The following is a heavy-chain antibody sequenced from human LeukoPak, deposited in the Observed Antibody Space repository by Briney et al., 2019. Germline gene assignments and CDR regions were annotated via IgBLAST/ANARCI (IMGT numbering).Heavy chain of an antibody. CDR1: GGSISSGGYS. D-gene: IGHD4-17*01. CDR2: IYHSGST. V-gene: IGHV4-30-2*01. Sequence: KPSETLSLTCAVSGGSISSGGYSWSWIRQPPGKGLEWIGYIYHSGSTYYNPSLKSRVTISVDRSKNQFSLKLSSVTAADTAVYYCARAHDYGDYGIGYWGQGTLVTVSS. J-gene: IGHJ4*02. CDR3: ARAHDYGDYGIGY.